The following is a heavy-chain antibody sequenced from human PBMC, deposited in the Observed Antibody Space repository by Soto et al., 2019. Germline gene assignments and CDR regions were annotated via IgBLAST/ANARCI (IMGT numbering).Heavy chain of an antibody. CDR1: GASITNDYFL. D-gene: IGHD5-18*01. V-gene: IGHV4-31*03. Sequence: SETLSLSCNFSGASITNDYFLWTWVRQHRDKGXEWLAYINYGANPYYHPSYRRRLPVSIEKSKRQLSLNVRSVTAADTAVYYCAKMERTQLWLLVQNWGQGVLVTVSS. CDR3: AKMERTQLWLLVQN. J-gene: IGHJ4*02. CDR2: INYGANP.